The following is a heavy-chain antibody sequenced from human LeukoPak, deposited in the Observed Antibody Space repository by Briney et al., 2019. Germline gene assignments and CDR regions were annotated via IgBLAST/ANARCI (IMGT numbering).Heavy chain of an antibody. Sequence: GGSLRLSCAASGFTFSSYSMNWVRQAPGKGLEWVSYISSSSSTIYYADSVKGRFTISRDNAKNSLYLQMNSLRAEDTAVYYCARDQLEELLGGYNWFDPWGQGTLVTVSS. CDR2: ISSSSSTI. V-gene: IGHV3-48*01. CDR3: ARDQLEELLGGYNWFDP. J-gene: IGHJ5*02. CDR1: GFTFSSYS. D-gene: IGHD1-26*01.